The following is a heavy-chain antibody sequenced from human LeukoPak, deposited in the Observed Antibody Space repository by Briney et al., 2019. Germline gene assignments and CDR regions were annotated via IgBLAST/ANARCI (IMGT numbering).Heavy chain of an antibody. CDR3: ANWIGSSSRDY. CDR2: ISDSGSLT. D-gene: IGHD6-6*01. V-gene: IGHV3-23*01. J-gene: IGHJ4*02. CDR1: GFAFSSQA. Sequence: GGSLRLSCVASGFAFSSQAMGWVRQAPGKGLEWVSVISDSGSLTYYADSVRGRFTISRDNSNNALYLQMDSLRAEDTAVYYCANWIGSSSRDYWGQGTLVTVSS.